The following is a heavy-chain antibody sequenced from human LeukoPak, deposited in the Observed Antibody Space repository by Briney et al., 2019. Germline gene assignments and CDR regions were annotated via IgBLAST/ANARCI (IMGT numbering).Heavy chain of an antibody. V-gene: IGHV1-18*01. CDR1: GYTFITDG. Sequence: ASVKVSCKASGYTFITDGISWVRQAPGQGLKWVGWISAYSGNTNYAQKLQGRVTMTTDTSTSTAYMELRSLRSDDTAVYYCAREQQQLTTDYWGQGTLVTVSS. CDR2: ISAYSGNT. J-gene: IGHJ4*02. CDR3: AREQQQLTTDY. D-gene: IGHD6-13*01.